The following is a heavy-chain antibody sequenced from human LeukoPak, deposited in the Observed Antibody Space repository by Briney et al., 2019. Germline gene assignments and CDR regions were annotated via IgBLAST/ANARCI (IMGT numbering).Heavy chain of an antibody. V-gene: IGHV4-59*01. CDR3: ARDSVCSGGSCYPDEYYFDY. D-gene: IGHD2-15*01. CDR1: GGSISSYY. J-gene: IGHJ4*02. CDR2: IYNSGST. Sequence: SETLSLTCTVSGGSISSYYWNWIRQPPGKGLEWIGYIYNSGSTNYNPSPKSRVTISVGTSKNQFSLKLSSVTAADTAVYYRARDSVCSGGSCYPDEYYFDYWGQGTLVTVSS.